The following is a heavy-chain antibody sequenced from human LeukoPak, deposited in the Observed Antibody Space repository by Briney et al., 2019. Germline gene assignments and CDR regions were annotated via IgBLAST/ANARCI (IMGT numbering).Heavy chain of an antibody. V-gene: IGHV3-11*01. D-gene: IGHD6-19*01. CDR2: ISSSGSII. CDR1: GFTFNDYY. Sequence: GGSLRLSCALSGFTFNDYYMSWIRQAPGEGVERVSYISSSGSIIYYGHSVKGRFTISRDNAKNSLYLQMNSLRAEDTAVYYCARPRSVAGPIDYWGQGTLVTVSS. CDR3: ARPRSVAGPIDY. J-gene: IGHJ4*02.